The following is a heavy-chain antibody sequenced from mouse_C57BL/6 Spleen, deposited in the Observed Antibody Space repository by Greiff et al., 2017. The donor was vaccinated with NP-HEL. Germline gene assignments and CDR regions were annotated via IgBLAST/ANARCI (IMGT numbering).Heavy chain of an antibody. CDR3: AFITTVVDPFFDY. CDR2: INPSSGYT. Sequence: VKLQESGAELAKPGASVKLSCKASGYTFTSYWMHWVKQRPGQGLEWIGYINPSSGYTKYNQKFKDKATLTADKSSSTAYMQLSSLTYEDSAVYYCAFITTVVDPFFDYWGQGTTLTVSS. D-gene: IGHD1-1*01. V-gene: IGHV1-7*01. CDR1: GYTFTSYW. J-gene: IGHJ2*01.